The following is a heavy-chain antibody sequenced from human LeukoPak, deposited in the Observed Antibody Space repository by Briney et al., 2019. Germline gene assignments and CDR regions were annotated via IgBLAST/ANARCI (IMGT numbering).Heavy chain of an antibody. CDR3: ARVEGYCSGGSCYEYFQH. V-gene: IGHV4-59*01. CDR2: IYYSGST. Sequence: SETLSLTCTVSGGSISGYYWSWLRQPPGKGLEWLGYIYYSGSTKYNPSLTNRVTISVDTSKNQFSLKLSSVTAADTAVYYCARVEGYCSGGSCYEYFQHWGQGTLVTVSS. CDR1: GGSISGYY. D-gene: IGHD2-15*01. J-gene: IGHJ1*01.